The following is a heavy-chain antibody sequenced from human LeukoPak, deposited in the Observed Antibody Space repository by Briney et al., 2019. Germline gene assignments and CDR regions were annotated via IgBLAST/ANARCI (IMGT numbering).Heavy chain of an antibody. J-gene: IGHJ3*02. CDR2: IRSKAYGGTT. Sequence: PGRSLRLSCTASGFTFGDYAMSWVRPAPGKGLEWVGFIRSKAYGGTTEYAASVKGRFTISRDDSKSIAYLQMNSLKTEDTAVYYCARDSYYYDSSGYYFETYAFDIWGQGTMVTVSS. CDR3: ARDSYYYDSSGYYFETYAFDI. CDR1: GFTFGDYA. V-gene: IGHV3-49*04. D-gene: IGHD3-22*01.